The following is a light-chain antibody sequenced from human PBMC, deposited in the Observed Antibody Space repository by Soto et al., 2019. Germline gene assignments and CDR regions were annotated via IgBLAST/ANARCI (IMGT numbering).Light chain of an antibody. V-gene: IGKV3-20*01. Sequence: EIVLTQSPGTLSLSPGERATLSCRASQSVSSSYLAWYQQKPGQAPRLLIYGASSRATGIPDRFSGSGSGTDFTLIISRLEPEEFAVYYCQQYGSSTWTFGQGTKVAIK. CDR3: QQYGSSTWT. CDR2: GAS. J-gene: IGKJ1*01. CDR1: QSVSSSY.